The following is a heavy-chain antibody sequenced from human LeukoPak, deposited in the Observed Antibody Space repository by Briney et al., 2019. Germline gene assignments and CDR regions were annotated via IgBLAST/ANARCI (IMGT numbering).Heavy chain of an antibody. D-gene: IGHD6-13*01. CDR2: ISTDARTI. V-gene: IGHV3-74*01. CDR1: GFTFSTNW. J-gene: IGHJ4*02. Sequence: GGSLRLSCAASGFTFSTNWMHWVRQAPGKGLVWVSHISTDARTITYADFVKGRFTISRDNAKNTVYLQMNSLRAEDTALYYCVRGQATAWGLDYWGQGTLVTVSS. CDR3: VRGQATAWGLDY.